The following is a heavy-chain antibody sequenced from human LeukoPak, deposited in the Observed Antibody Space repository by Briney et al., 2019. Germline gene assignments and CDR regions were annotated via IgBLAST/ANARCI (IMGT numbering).Heavy chain of an antibody. V-gene: IGHV3-48*04. CDR2: ISNSGSKI. D-gene: IGHD4-11*01. CDR1: GFTFSSYS. Sequence: GGSLRLSWAASGFTFSSYSMSWLRRAPGKGREGVSYISNSGSKIHYADAVKGRFTISRDNAMKSLFLQINSLRGDDTAVYYCAKDMFPAYSNYHLPPGHYGMDVWGQGTTVTVSS. CDR3: AKDMFPAYSNYHLPPGHYGMDV. J-gene: IGHJ6*02.